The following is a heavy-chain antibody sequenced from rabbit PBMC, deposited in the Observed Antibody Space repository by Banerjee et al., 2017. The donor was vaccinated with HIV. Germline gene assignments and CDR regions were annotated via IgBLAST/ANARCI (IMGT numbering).Heavy chain of an antibody. CDR3: SRGGTL. Sequence: QEQLVESGGGLVQPEGSLTLTCKASGFDLSSGYDMCWVRQAPGKGLEWIACIYIGDGNTYYASWAKGRFTISKTSWTTVTLQMTSLTAADTATYFCSRGGTLWGQGTLVTVS. J-gene: IGHJ3*01. V-gene: IGHV1S45*01. CDR1: GFDLSSGYD. CDR2: IYIGDGNT.